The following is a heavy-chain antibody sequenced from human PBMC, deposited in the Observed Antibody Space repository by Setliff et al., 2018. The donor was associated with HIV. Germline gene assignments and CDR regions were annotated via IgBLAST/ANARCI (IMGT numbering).Heavy chain of an antibody. J-gene: IGHJ6*03. D-gene: IGHD2-8*02. Sequence: PGGSLRLSCVASGFTLSHHEMSWVRQAPGKGLEWIGSIYYSGSTYYNPSLKSRVTISVDTSKNQFSLKLSSVTAADTAVYYCARVSSTYWYSIFRNYYYHMDVWGKGTTVTVSS. CDR3: ARVSSTYWYSIFRNYYYHMDV. CDR2: IYYSGST. CDR1: GFTLSHHE. V-gene: IGHV4-38-2*01.